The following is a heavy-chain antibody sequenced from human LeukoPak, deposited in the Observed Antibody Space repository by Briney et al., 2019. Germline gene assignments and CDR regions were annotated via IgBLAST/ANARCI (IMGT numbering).Heavy chain of an antibody. CDR2: ISYDGSNK. Sequence: GRSLRLSCAASGFTFSSYAMHWVRQAPGKGLEWVAVISYDGSNKYYADSVKGRFTISRDNSKNTLYLQMNSLRAEDTAVYYCARGTGSGSYIIDYWGQGILVTVSS. J-gene: IGHJ4*02. CDR3: ARGTGSGSYIIDY. CDR1: GFTFSSYA. V-gene: IGHV3-30-3*01. D-gene: IGHD3-10*01.